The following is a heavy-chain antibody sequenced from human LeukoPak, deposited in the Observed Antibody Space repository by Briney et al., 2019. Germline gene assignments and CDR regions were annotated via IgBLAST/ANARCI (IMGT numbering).Heavy chain of an antibody. CDR3: ARVASGDYSPSDS. J-gene: IGHJ4*02. CDR1: GGSISPYS. Sequence: SETLSLTCSVSGGSISPYSWIWVRQPAGKGPEWIGRIYTSGSTLANPSLKTRVIISADKSRNELSLKLTSVTAADTAVYYCARVASGDYSPSDSWGQRSLGSVSS. D-gene: IGHD2-15*01. CDR2: IYTSGST. V-gene: IGHV4-4*07.